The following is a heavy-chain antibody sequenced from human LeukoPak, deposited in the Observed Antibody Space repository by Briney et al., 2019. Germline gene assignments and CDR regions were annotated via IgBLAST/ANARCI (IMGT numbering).Heavy chain of an antibody. CDR3: AGGSGFLMDS. CDR2: IKQDGSAR. Sequence: PGGSLRLSCAAFGFTFSSFWMNWVRQAPGKGLEWVANIKQDGSARYYVDSLKGRFTISRDNAKNSLYLQMNSLRAEDTAVYYCAGGSGFLMDSWGQGTLVSVSS. D-gene: IGHD2-21*01. V-gene: IGHV3-7*01. CDR1: GFTFSSFW. J-gene: IGHJ4*02.